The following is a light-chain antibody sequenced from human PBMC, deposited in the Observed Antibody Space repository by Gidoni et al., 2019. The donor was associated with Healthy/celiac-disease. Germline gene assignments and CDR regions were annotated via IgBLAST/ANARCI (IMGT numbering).Light chain of an antibody. CDR3: QQRSIWPPF. CDR2: GAS. J-gene: IGKJ4*01. V-gene: IGKV3-11*01. CDR1: QSVRSY. Sequence: EIVLTQSPATLSLSPGERATLSCRASQSVRSYLAWYQQKPCQAPRLLNYGASNRATGIPARFSGSGSGTDVTLTISSLEPEDFAVYYCQQRSIWPPFFGGXTKVEIK.